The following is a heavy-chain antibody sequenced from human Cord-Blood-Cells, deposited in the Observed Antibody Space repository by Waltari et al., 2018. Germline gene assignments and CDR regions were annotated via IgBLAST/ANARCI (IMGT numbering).Heavy chain of an antibody. D-gene: IGHD3-10*01. CDR1: GGSFSGYY. CDR3: ARRNAFSYYGSGSFQYNWFDP. CDR2: INHYGST. V-gene: IGHV4-34*01. J-gene: IGHJ5*02. Sequence: QVQLQQWGAGLLKPSETLSLTCAVYGGSFSGYYWSWIRQPPGQGLAWIGKINHYGSTNYNPSLKSRVTISVDTSKNQFSLKLSSVTAADTAVYYYARRNAFSYYGSGSFQYNWFDPWGQGTLVTVSS.